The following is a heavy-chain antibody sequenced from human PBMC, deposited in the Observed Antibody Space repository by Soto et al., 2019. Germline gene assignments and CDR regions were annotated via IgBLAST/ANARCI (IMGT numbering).Heavy chain of an antibody. V-gene: IGHV4-59*08. J-gene: IGHJ4*02. D-gene: IGHD6-13*01. CDR3: ARLGGYNRPANY. CDR1: GGSVNSYY. Sequence: SETLSLTCTVSGGSVNSYYWSWIRQPPGKGLEWIGYISYSGTAKYNPSLKSRATISVDTSKNQFSLKLNSVTAADTAVYYCARLGGYNRPANYWGQGTLVTVSS. CDR2: ISYSGTA.